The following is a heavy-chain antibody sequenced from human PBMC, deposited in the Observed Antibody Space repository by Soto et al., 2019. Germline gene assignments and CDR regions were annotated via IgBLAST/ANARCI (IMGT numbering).Heavy chain of an antibody. CDR1: GYSFSSYW. J-gene: IGHJ6*02. Sequence: GESLKISCKGFGYSFSSYWLSWVRQMPGKGLEWMGRIDSSDDYTNYRPSFQGPVTIATDKSNSTAYLQWSSLRASDTAMYYCARRYCRSTSCPSNYYAMDVWGQGTTVTVSS. CDR2: IDSSDDYT. CDR3: ARRYCRSTSCPSNYYAMDV. V-gene: IGHV5-10-1*01. D-gene: IGHD2-2*01.